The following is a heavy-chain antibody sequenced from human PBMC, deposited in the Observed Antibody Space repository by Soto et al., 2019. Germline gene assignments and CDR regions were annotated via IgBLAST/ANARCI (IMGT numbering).Heavy chain of an antibody. CDR3: ARAEGMGVLYD. J-gene: IGHJ4*02. CDR2: IYYTGNA. CDR1: GGPFIGYY. D-gene: IGHD3-10*01. V-gene: IGHV4-59*12. Sequence: VQLQESGPGVVKPSETLSLSGTVSGGPFIGYYWTWIRQAPGKGMEWVADIYYTGNAKYNPALKSRVSMSVDTPNQPFSLTLTSETAADTAVYYRARAEGMGVLYDWGQGILVAVSA.